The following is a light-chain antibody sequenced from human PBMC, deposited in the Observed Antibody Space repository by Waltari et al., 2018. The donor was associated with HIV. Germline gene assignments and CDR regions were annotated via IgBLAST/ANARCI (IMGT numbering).Light chain of an antibody. CDR2: AAA. Sequence: DIQLTQSPASLSASVGDRVTITCRASQAISNSIAWYHQRPGKAPRLLLFAAARLERGVTSRFIGSGSGTFFTLTITSLQPGDFATYYCQQYYSTTTWTFGQGTRVE. CDR1: QAISNS. J-gene: IGKJ1*01. CDR3: QQYYSTTTWT. V-gene: IGKV1-NL1*01.